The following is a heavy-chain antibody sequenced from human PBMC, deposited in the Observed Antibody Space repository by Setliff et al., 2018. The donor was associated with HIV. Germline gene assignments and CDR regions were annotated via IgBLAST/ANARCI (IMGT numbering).Heavy chain of an antibody. CDR2: ISAYNGNT. D-gene: IGHD3-3*01. Sequence: ASVKVSCKASGYTFTSYGISWVRQAPGQGLEWMGWISAYNGNTNYAQKLQGRVTMTTDTSTSTVYMELSSLTSDDTAVYYCTRSVLQFFGVVVDFDFWGQGTLVTVSS. J-gene: IGHJ4*02. CDR3: TRSVLQFFGVVVDFDF. V-gene: IGHV1-18*01. CDR1: GYTFTSYG.